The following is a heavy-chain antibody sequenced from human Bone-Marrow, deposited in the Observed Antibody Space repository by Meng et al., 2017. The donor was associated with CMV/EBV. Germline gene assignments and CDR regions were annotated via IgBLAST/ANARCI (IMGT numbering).Heavy chain of an antibody. CDR1: GFSFSGSA. CDR2: IKSKTDGGTT. Sequence: GESLKISCTASGFSFSGSAMHWVRQASGKGLEWVGRIKSKTDGGTTDYAAPVKGRFTISRDDSKNTLYLQMNSLKTEDTAVYYCTTVGYCSSTSCSHFDYWGQGTLVTVSS. CDR3: TTVGYCSSTSCSHFDY. V-gene: IGHV3-15*01. J-gene: IGHJ4*02. D-gene: IGHD2-2*01.